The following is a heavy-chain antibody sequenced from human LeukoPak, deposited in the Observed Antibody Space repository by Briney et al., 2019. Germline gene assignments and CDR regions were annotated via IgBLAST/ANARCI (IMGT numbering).Heavy chain of an antibody. V-gene: IGHV1-46*01. J-gene: IGHJ6*03. Sequence: ASVKVSCKASGYTFTSYYMHWVRQAPGQGLEWMGIINPSGGSTSYAQKFQGRVTMTRDTSTSTVYMELSSLRSEDTAVYYCARDTYYYDSSGYHKIYYYYYMDVWGKGTTVTVSS. D-gene: IGHD3-22*01. CDR2: INPSGGST. CDR1: GYTFTSYY. CDR3: ARDTYYYDSSGYHKIYYYYYMDV.